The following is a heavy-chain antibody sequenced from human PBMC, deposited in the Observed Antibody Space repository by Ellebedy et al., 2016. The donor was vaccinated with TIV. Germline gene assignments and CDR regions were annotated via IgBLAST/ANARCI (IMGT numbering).Heavy chain of an antibody. D-gene: IGHD3-3*01. J-gene: IGHJ5*02. CDR2: ISSSSSYI. CDR3: ASGYDFWSGYMAARFDP. Sequence: PGGSLRLSCAASGFTFSSYSMNWVRQAPGKGLEWVSSISSSSSYIYYADSVKGRFTISRNNAKNSLYLQMNSLRAEDTAVYYCASGYDFWSGYMAARFDPWGQGTLVTVSS. CDR1: GFTFSSYS. V-gene: IGHV3-21*01.